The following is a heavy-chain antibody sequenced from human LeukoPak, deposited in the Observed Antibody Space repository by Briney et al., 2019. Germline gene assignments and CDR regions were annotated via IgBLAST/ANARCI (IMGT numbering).Heavy chain of an antibody. CDR3: ARAKDSSGYYSYYYYYYMDV. J-gene: IGHJ6*03. V-gene: IGHV3-48*04. CDR1: GFTFNIYS. D-gene: IGHD3-22*01. Sequence: GGSLRLSCAASGFTFNIYSMNWVRQAPGKGLKWVSYISSSGSTIYYADSVKGRFTIARDNAKNSLYLQMNSLRAEDTAVYYCARAKDSSGYYSYYYYYYMDVWGKGTTVTVSS. CDR2: ISSSGSTI.